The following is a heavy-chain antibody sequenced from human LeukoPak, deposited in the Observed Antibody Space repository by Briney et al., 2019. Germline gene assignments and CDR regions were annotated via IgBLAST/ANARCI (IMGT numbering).Heavy chain of an antibody. J-gene: IGHJ4*02. V-gene: IGHV3-48*04. CDR3: VRGGRGGADYFGY. Sequence: GGGLRLSCAGRGFTSWVSSVNWVPHSPEKSREWSSYISGGRADAIYYADSVRGRFTIFRDNAKNSVYLQMNRLRVDDTAVYSCVRGGRGGADYFGYWGQGTLVTVPS. CDR1: GFTSWVSS. CDR2: ISGGRADAI. D-gene: IGHD3-10*01.